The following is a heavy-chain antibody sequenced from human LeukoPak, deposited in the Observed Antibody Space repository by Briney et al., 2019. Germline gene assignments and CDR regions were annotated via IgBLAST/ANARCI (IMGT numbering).Heavy chain of an antibody. D-gene: IGHD3-22*01. CDR3: ARLDDYYDSSGYPNVVDY. CDR2: INPNSGGT. CDR1: GYTFTGYY. V-gene: IGHV1-2*06. J-gene: IGHJ4*02. Sequence: GASVKVSCKASGYTFTGYYMHWVRQAPGQGLEWMGRINPNSGGTNYAQKFQGRVTMTRDTSISTAYMELSRLRSDDTAVYHCARLDDYYDSSGYPNVVDYWGQGTLVTVSS.